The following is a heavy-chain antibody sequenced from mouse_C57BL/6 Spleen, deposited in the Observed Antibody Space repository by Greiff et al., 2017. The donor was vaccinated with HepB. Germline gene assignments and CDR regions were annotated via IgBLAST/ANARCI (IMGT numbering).Heavy chain of an antibody. D-gene: IGHD1-1*01. CDR3: ARWHNYYDGGAY. V-gene: IGHV1-82*01. Sequence: QVQLQQSGPELVKPGASVKISCKASGYAFSSYWMNWVKQRPGKGLEWIGRIYPGDGNTNYNGKFKGKATLTADKSSSTAYMQLSSLTSEDSAVYYSARWHNYYDGGAYWGQGTLVTVSA. CDR2: IYPGDGNT. J-gene: IGHJ3*01. CDR1: GYAFSSYW.